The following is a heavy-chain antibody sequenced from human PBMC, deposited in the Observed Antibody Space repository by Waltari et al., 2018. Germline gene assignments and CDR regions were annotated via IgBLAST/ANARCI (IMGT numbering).Heavy chain of an antibody. Sequence: EVRVLESGGGLVQPGGSLRLSCAASGLTFKNYALAWVRQAPGTRREGVAVITCGGTNTYYADSVKGRFTVSRDNSKNTLDLQMNNLRLEDTAVYFCAKGLGMRDWYFDIWGRGTLLTVSS. CDR1: GLTFKNYA. CDR3: AKGLGMRDWYFDI. CDR2: ITCGGTNT. J-gene: IGHJ2*01. V-gene: IGHV3-23*01. D-gene: IGHD7-27*01.